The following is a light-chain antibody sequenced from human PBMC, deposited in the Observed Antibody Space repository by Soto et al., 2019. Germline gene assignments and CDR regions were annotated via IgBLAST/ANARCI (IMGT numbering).Light chain of an antibody. J-gene: IGLJ2*01. Sequence: QSVLTQPPSASGTPGQRVTISCSGSSSNIGSNTVNWYQQLPGTAPKLLIYSNNQRPSGVPERFSGSKSGTSASLAISGLQSEDEADYYCAAWDDSLNGPGVVFGGGTQLTVL. CDR1: SSNIGSNT. CDR3: AAWDDSLNGPGVV. V-gene: IGLV1-44*01. CDR2: SNN.